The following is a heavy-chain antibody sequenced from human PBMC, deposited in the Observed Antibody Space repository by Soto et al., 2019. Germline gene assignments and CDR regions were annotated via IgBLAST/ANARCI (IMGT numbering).Heavy chain of an antibody. D-gene: IGHD3-10*01. J-gene: IGHJ4*02. Sequence: PGGSLRLSCAASGFTFSSYWMHWVRQAPGKGLVWVSRINSDGSSTSYADSVKGRFTISRDNAKNTLYLQMNSLRAEDTAVYYCARGPNYGSGSYYTSTTLFDYWGQGTLVTVSS. CDR2: INSDGSST. V-gene: IGHV3-74*01. CDR3: ARGPNYGSGSYYTSTTLFDY. CDR1: GFTFSSYW.